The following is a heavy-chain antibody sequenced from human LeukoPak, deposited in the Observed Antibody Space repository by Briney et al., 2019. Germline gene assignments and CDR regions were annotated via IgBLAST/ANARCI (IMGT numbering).Heavy chain of an antibody. D-gene: IGHD4-23*01. CDR3: ARGVSPVTPYYYYMDV. J-gene: IGHJ6*03. CDR2: INPNSGGT. CDR1: GYTFTGYY. V-gene: IGHV1-2*02. Sequence: ASVKVSCKASGYTFTGYYMHWVRQAPGQGLEWMGWINPNSGGTNFAQKIQGRVTMTRDTSINTAYMELSSLKSDDAAVYYCARGVSPVTPYYYYMDVWGKGTTVTVSS.